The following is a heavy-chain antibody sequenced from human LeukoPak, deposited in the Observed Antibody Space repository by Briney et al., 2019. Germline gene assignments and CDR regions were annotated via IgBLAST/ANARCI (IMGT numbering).Heavy chain of an antibody. CDR1: GGSISSYY. CDR2: IYYSGST. CDR3: ARDRYYDSSGYYWYFGL. J-gene: IGHJ2*01. V-gene: IGHV4-59*01. D-gene: IGHD3-22*01. Sequence: SETLSLTCTVSGGSISSYYWSWIRQPPGKGLEWIGYIYYSGSTNYNPSLKSRVTISVDTSKNQFSLKLSSVTAADTAVYYCARDRYYDSSGYYWYFGLWGRGTLVTVSS.